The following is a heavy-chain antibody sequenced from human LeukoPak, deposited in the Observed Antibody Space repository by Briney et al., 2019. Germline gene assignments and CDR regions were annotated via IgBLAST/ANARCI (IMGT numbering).Heavy chain of an antibody. D-gene: IGHD3-9*01. CDR1: GFTVRTNY. CDR3: ARAYYDILTTDS. J-gene: IGHJ4*02. Sequence: PGGSLRLSCTAPGFTVRTNYMSWVRQAPGKGLEWVSVIYSSGDTYYADSVKGRFTISRDDSKNTLYLQMNSPRAEDTAVYYCARAYYDILTTDSWGQGTLVSVSS. V-gene: IGHV3-66*01. CDR2: IYSSGDT.